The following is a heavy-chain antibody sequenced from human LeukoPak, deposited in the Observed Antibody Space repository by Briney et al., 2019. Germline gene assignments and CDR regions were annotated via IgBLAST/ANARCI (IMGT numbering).Heavy chain of an antibody. J-gene: IGHJ6*02. D-gene: IGHD3-3*01. CDR2: IWYDGSNK. CDR1: GFTFSSYG. Sequence: GGSLRLSCAASGFTFSSYGMHWVRQAPGKGLEGVAVIWYDGSNKYYADSVKGRFTISRDNSKITLYLQMNSLRAEDTAVYYCARANSLGNYDHGPRYYFYGMDVWGQGTTVTVSS. CDR3: ARANSLGNYDHGPRYYFYGMDV. V-gene: IGHV3-33*01.